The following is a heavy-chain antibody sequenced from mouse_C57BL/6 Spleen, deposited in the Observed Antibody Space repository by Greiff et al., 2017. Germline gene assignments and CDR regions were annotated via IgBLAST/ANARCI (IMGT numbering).Heavy chain of an antibody. CDR2: IDPETGGP. Sequence: VQLQQSGAELVRPGASVTLSCKASGYTFTDYEMHWVKQTPVHGLEWIGAIDPETGGPAYNQKFKGKAILTADKSSSTAYMELRSLTAEDSAVYYCTRWRYYGSSPYYAMDYWGQGTSVTVSS. CDR1: GYTFTDYE. J-gene: IGHJ4*01. CDR3: TRWRYYGSSPYYAMDY. D-gene: IGHD1-1*01. V-gene: IGHV1-15*01.